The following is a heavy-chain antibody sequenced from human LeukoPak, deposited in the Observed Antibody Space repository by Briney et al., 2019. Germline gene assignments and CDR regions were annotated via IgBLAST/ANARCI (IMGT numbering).Heavy chain of an antibody. V-gene: IGHV3-23*01. CDR1: GFTFRTYA. Sequence: PGGSLRLSCAASGFTFRTYAMSWVRQAPGKGLEWVSLISGNGDSSYYADSVKGRFTISRDNSKNTLYPQMNSLRAEDTAVYYCARGAGVTMVRGVIYNWGQGTLVTVSS. CDR3: ARGAGVTMVRGVIYN. J-gene: IGHJ4*02. CDR2: ISGNGDSS. D-gene: IGHD3-10*01.